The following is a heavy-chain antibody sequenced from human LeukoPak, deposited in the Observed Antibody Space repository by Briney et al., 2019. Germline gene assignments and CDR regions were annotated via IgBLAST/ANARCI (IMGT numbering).Heavy chain of an antibody. J-gene: IGHJ4*02. CDR2: IYYSGST. Sequence: SETLSLTCTVSGGSISNYYWSWIRRPPGKGLEWIGYIYYSGSTKYNPSLKSRVTISVDTSKNQFSLKLSSVTAADTAVYYCARGARAGYNLEPFDYWGQGTLVTVSS. CDR3: ARGARAGYNLEPFDY. CDR1: GGSISNYY. V-gene: IGHV4-59*08. D-gene: IGHD5-24*01.